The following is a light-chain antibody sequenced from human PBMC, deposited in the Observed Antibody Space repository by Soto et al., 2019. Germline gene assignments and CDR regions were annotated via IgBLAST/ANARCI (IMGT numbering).Light chain of an antibody. J-gene: IGKJ4*01. CDR3: QQYNRWPLT. CDR2: DAS. CDR1: QSVSSN. V-gene: IGKV3-15*01. Sequence: EIEMTQSPATLSVSPGERATLSCWASQSVSSNLAWYQQKPGQAPRLLIYDASTRATGIPARFSGSGSGTEFALIISSLQSEDFAVYYCQQYNRWPLTFGGGTKVEIK.